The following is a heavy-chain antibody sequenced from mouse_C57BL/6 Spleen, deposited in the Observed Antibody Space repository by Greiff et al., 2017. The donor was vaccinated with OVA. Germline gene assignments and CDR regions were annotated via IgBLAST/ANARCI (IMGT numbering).Heavy chain of an antibody. CDR2: IHPNSGST. CDR3: ARGYYGSSYGYFDG. D-gene: IGHD1-1*01. Sequence: VQLQQPGAELVKPGASVKLSCKASGYTFTRYWMHWVTPRPGQGLEWIGMIHPNSGSTTYNEKFKGKATLTVDKSSSTAYMQLSSLTSEDSAVYYCARGYYGSSYGYFDGWGTGTTVTVSS. CDR1: GYTFTRYW. V-gene: IGHV1-64*01. J-gene: IGHJ1*03.